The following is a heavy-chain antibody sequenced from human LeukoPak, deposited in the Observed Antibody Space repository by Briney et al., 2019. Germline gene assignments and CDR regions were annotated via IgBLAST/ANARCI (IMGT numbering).Heavy chain of an antibody. CDR3: AKDSPQVPAAMGSNFDY. V-gene: IGHV3-23*01. CDR1: GFTFSSYA. CDR2: ISGSGGST. D-gene: IGHD2-2*01. J-gene: IGHJ4*02. Sequence: GGSLRLSCAASGFTFSSYAMSWVRQAPGKGLEWVSTISGSGGSTYYADSVKGRFTISRDNSKNTLYLQMNSLRAEDTAVYYCAKDSPQVPAAMGSNFDYWGQGTLVTVSS.